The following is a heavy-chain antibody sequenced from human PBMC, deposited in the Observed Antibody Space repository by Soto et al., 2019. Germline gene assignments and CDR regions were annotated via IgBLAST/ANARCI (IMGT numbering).Heavy chain of an antibody. J-gene: IGHJ3*02. V-gene: IGHV3-23*01. CDR1: GFTFSSYA. CDR2: TSGSGGST. D-gene: IGHD6-19*01. Sequence: EVQLLESGGGLVQPGGSLRLSCAASGFTFSSYAMSCVRQAPGKGLEWVSSTSGSGGSTYYADSVKGRFTFSRDNSKNTLYLQMNSLRVEDTAIYYCARYSTGWFDAFDIWGQGTMVTVSS. CDR3: ARYSTGWFDAFDI.